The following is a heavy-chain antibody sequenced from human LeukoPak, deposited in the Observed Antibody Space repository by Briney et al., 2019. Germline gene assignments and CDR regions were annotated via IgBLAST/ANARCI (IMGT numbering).Heavy chain of an antibody. CDR1: GFTFSSYG. V-gene: IGHV3-30*18. Sequence: GRSLRLSCAASGFTFSSYGMHWVRQAPGKGLEWVAVISYDGSNKYYADSVKGRFTISRDNSKNTLYLQMNSLRAEGTAVYYCAKTSGYSSGFYYYGMDVWGQGTTVTVSS. CDR3: AKTSGYSSGFYYYGMDV. D-gene: IGHD6-19*01. J-gene: IGHJ6*02. CDR2: ISYDGSNK.